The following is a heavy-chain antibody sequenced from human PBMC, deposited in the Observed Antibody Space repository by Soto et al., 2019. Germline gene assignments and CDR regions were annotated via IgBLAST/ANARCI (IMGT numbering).Heavy chain of an antibody. CDR3: AKATCSTANCYVPEY. CDR1: GFTFSTYT. Sequence: GGSLRLSCVASGFTFSTYTMSWVGQAPGKGLEWVSVISGSAGSSGPSYADSVQGRFSVSRDNARNTLYLQMNSLRGEDTAMYYCAKATCSTANCYVPEYWGQGTRVTVSS. J-gene: IGHJ4*02. CDR2: ISGSAGSSGP. D-gene: IGHD2-2*01. V-gene: IGHV3-23*01.